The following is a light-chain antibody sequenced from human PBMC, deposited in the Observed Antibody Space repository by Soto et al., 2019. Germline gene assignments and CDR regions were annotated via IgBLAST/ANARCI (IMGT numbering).Light chain of an antibody. J-gene: IGKJ1*01. CDR2: TTS. Sequence: DIQMTQSPFSLSASVGDRVTITCRASQSISSYLNWYQQKPGKAPKLLIYTTSSLQSGVPSRFSGSGSGTDFTLTISSLQPEDFATYYCQQSYSTPPTFGQGTKVKIK. CDR3: QQSYSTPPT. V-gene: IGKV1-39*01. CDR1: QSISSY.